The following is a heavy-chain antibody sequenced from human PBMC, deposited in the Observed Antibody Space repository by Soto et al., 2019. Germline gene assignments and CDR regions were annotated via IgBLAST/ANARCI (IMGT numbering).Heavy chain of an antibody. Sequence: ASVKVSCKASGYTFTSYYVHWVRQAPGQGLEWMGIIIPSGGSTSYAQKFQGRVTMTRDTSTSTVYMELSSLRSEDTAVYYCAREYGAGSYYNEGSNWFDPWGKGTLVTVSS. CDR2: IIPSGGST. D-gene: IGHD3-10*01. J-gene: IGHJ5*02. CDR1: GYTFTSYY. V-gene: IGHV1-46*01. CDR3: AREYGAGSYYNEGSNWFDP.